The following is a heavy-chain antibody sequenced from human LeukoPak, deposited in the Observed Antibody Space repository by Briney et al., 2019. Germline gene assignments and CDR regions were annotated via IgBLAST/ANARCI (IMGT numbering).Heavy chain of an antibody. V-gene: IGHV1-69*13. J-gene: IGHJ3*02. CDR1: GGTLSSYA. D-gene: IGHD4-17*01. CDR3: ARDRDYGDYYPDAFDI. Sequence: ASVKVSCKASGGTLSSYAISWVRQAPGQGLEWMGGIIPIFGTANYAQKFQGRVTITADESTSTAYMELSSLRSEDTAVYYCARDRDYGDYYPDAFDIWGQGTMVTVSS. CDR2: IIPIFGTA.